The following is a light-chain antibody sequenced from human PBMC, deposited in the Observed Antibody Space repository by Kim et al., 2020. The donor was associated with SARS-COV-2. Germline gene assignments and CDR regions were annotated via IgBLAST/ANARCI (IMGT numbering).Light chain of an antibody. CDR3: QQRSNWPPALT. CDR2: YAA. Sequence: STGESAPLAFRASQSVYTYLAWYQQRPGQGPRLRIYYAANGTTGIRDRFSGSGSGTDFTLPFSSLESEDFTVYYCQQRSNWPPALTLGGGTKREI. J-gene: IGKJ4*01. CDR1: QSVYTY. V-gene: IGKV3-11*01.